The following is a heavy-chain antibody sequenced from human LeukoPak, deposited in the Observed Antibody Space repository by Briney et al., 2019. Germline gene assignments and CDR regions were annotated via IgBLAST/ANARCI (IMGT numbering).Heavy chain of an antibody. V-gene: IGHV4-34*01. CDR1: GGSFSAYY. D-gene: IGHD7-27*01. CDR3: ARVATGDPYYYYGMDV. J-gene: IGHJ6*02. CDR2: INHSGGT. Sequence: PSETLSLTCGVYGGSFSAYYWAWIRQPTGNGLEWIGEINHSGGTNYNPSLKSRVTVSVDTSKNQFSLNLSSVTAADTAVYYCARVATGDPYYYYGMDVWGQGTTVTVSS.